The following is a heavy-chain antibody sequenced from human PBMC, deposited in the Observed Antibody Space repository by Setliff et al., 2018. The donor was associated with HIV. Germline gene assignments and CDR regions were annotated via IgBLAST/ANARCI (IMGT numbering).Heavy chain of an antibody. J-gene: IGHJ4*02. CDR3: AKEPKLGGIAAPFDY. CDR1: GFTFSDYY. Sequence: GGSLRLSCAASGFTFSDYYMSWIRQAPGKGLEWVSYITGSSSYTNYADSVKGRFTISRDNSKNTLYLQMNSLRVEDTAVYYCAKEPKLGGIAAPFDYWGQGTLVTVSS. V-gene: IGHV3-11*05. D-gene: IGHD6-6*01. CDR2: ITGSSSYT.